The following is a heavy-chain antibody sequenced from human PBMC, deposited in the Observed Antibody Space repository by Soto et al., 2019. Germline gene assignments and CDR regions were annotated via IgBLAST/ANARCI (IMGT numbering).Heavy chain of an antibody. D-gene: IGHD3-22*01. CDR2: IYYSGNT. J-gene: IGHJ5*01. V-gene: IGHV4-31*03. Sequence: SETLSLTCTVSGGSISSGGYFWSWIRQHPGKGLEWIGYIYYSGNTYYNPSLKSRVTISVDTSKNQFSLKLSSVTAADTAVYYCARMSGYYYHSSRYYPQYFDYWGQGTLVTVSS. CDR1: GGSISSGGYF. CDR3: ARMSGYYYHSSRYYPQYFDY.